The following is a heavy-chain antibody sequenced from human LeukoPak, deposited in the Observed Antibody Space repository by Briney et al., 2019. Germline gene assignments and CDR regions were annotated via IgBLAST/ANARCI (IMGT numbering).Heavy chain of an antibody. J-gene: IGHJ4*02. Sequence: GGSLRLSCAASGFTFSSYATSWVRQAPGKGLEWVSAISGSGGSTYYADSVKGRFTISRDNSKNTLYLQMNSLRAEDTAVYYCAKIGGDYDYVWGSYRYGYFDYWGQGTLVTVSS. V-gene: IGHV3-23*01. CDR2: ISGSGGST. CDR3: AKIGGDYDYVWGSYRYGYFDY. D-gene: IGHD3-16*02. CDR1: GFTFSSYA.